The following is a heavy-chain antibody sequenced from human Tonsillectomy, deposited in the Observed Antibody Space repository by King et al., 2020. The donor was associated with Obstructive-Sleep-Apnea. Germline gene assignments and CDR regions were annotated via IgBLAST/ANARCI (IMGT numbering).Heavy chain of an antibody. Sequence: QLVQSGAEVKNPGSSVKVSCKASGGTFSTYNFNWVRQAPGQGLEWMGGIVPIIGMSHDAQMFQDRVTITADKSTSTAYMELSSLRSEDTAVYYCARDLRDDRASWYLLAHWDQGTLVTVSS. CDR3: ARDLRDDRASWYLLAH. D-gene: IGHD6-13*01. J-gene: IGHJ4*02. V-gene: IGHV1-69*04. CDR2: IVPIIGMS. CDR1: GGTFSTYN.